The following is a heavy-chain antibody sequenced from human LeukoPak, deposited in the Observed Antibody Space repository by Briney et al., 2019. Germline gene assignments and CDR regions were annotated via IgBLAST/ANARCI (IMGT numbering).Heavy chain of an antibody. CDR2: ISGSGCST. D-gene: IGHD4-17*01. CDR3: ANDTVTTSRTPASDI. J-gene: IGHJ3*02. CDR1: GFPFRSYA. V-gene: IGHV3-23*01. Sequence: PGGSLRLSCAASGFPFRSYAMSWVRQAPAKGLEWVSAISGSGCSTYYADSVKGWFTISRANSKHTPYLQLNSLRAEATAVYYRANDTVTTSRTPASDIWGQGTMVTVPS.